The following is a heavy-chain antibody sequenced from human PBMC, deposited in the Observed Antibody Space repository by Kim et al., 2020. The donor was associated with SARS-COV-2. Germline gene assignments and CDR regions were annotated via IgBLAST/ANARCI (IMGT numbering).Heavy chain of an antibody. J-gene: IGHJ6*02. CDR2: MNPNSGNT. Sequence: ASVKVSCKASGYTFTSYDINWVRQATGQGLEWMGWMNPNSGNTGYAQKFQGRVTMTRNTSISTAYMELSSLRSEDTAVYYCARGGQQSLGTYYYYYGMDVWGQGTTVTVSS. CDR1: GYTFTSYD. CDR3: ARGGQQSLGTYYYYYGMDV. D-gene: IGHD6-19*01. V-gene: IGHV1-8*01.